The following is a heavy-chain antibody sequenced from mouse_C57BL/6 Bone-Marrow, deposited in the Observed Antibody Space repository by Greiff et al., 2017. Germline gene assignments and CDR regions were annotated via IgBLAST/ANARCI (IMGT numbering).Heavy chain of an antibody. CDR3: ATYYYGSSGYFDV. Sequence: QVQLQQSGAELVRPGTSVKVSCKASGYAFTNSLIEWVKQRPGQGLEWIGVINPGSGGTNYNEKFKGKATLTADKSSSTAYMQLSSLTSEDSAVYFCATYYYGSSGYFDVCGTGTTVTVSS. J-gene: IGHJ1*03. CDR1: GYAFTNSL. V-gene: IGHV1-54*01. D-gene: IGHD1-1*01. CDR2: INPGSGGT.